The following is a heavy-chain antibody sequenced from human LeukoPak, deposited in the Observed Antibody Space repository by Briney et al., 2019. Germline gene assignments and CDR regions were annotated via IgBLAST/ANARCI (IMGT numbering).Heavy chain of an antibody. Sequence: PSETLSLTCAVYGGSFSGYYWSWIRQPPGKGLEWIGEINHSGSTNYNPSLKSRVTISVDTSKNQFSLKLSSVTAADTAVYYCARADYSSGCIDYWGQGTLVTVSS. CDR1: GGSFSGYY. J-gene: IGHJ4*02. D-gene: IGHD6-19*01. CDR2: INHSGST. V-gene: IGHV4-34*01. CDR3: ARADYSSGCIDY.